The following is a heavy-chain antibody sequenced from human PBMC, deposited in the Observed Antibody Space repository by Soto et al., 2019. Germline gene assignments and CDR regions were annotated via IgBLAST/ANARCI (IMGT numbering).Heavy chain of an antibody. J-gene: IGHJ3*02. D-gene: IGHD3-10*01. CDR2: MNPNSGNT. V-gene: IGHV1-8*01. CDR3: ARGHVLLWFGELLLVGNAFDI. Sequence: ASVKVSCKASGYTFTSYDINWVRQATGQGLERMGWMNPNSGNTGYAQKFQGRVTMTRNTSISTAYMELSSLRSEDTAVYYCARGHVLLWFGELLLVGNAFDIWGQGTMVTVSS. CDR1: GYTFTSYD.